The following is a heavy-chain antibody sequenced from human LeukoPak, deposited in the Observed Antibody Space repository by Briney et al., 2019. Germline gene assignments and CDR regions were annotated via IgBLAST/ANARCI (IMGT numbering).Heavy chain of an antibody. J-gene: IGHJ3*02. V-gene: IGHV4-4*07. CDR3: ARYCSGGSCYSVRAFDI. D-gene: IGHD2-15*01. CDR1: GGSISSYY. Sequence: PSETLSLTCTVSGGSISSYYWSWIRQPAGKGLEWIGRIYTSGSTNYNPSLKSRVTMSVDTSKNQFSLKLSSVTAADTAVYYCARYCSGGSCYSVRAFDIWGQGTMVTVSS. CDR2: IYTSGST.